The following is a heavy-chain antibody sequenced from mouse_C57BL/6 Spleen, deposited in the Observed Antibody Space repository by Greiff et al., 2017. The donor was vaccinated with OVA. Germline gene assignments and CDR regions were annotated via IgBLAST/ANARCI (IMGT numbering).Heavy chain of an antibody. CDR1: GYTFTSYW. CDR3: ARDDGYSAWFAY. Sequence: QVQLQQPGAELVKPGASVKLSCKASGYTFTSYWMHWVKQRTGQGLEWIGMIHPNSGSTNYNEKFKSKATLTVDKSSSTAYMQLSSLTSEESAVYYCARDDGYSAWFAYWGQGTLVTVSA. J-gene: IGHJ3*01. CDR2: IHPNSGST. V-gene: IGHV1-64*01. D-gene: IGHD2-3*01.